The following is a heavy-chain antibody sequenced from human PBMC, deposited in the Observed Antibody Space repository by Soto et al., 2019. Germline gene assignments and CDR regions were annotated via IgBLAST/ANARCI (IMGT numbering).Heavy chain of an antibody. V-gene: IGHV1-69*02. CDR3: ATITAEWRLDY. Sequence: QVQLVQSGAEVKKPGSSVKVSCKAPGGTFSNYGISWVRQAPGQGLEWLGRTIPIHGIENYAQKFQGRVTVTADKSTNTAYMELSSLRSDDTAVYYCATITAEWRLDYWGQGTLVTLSS. J-gene: IGHJ4*02. D-gene: IGHD3-16*01. CDR1: GGTFSNYG. CDR2: TIPIHGIE.